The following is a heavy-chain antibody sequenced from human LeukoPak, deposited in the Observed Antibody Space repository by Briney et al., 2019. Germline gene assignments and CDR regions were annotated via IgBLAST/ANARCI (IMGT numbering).Heavy chain of an antibody. V-gene: IGHV3-33*03. Sequence: PGGSLRLSCAASGFTFRSFGMHWVRRAPGKGLEWVAVIWYDGSKSYYVDSVKGRFTISRDNSKNTLDLQMNSLRAEDTAVYYCARHNGEHDAFDIWGQGTMVTVFS. CDR1: GFTFRSFG. CDR3: ARHNGEHDAFDI. CDR2: IWYDGSKS. D-gene: IGHD4-17*01. J-gene: IGHJ3*02.